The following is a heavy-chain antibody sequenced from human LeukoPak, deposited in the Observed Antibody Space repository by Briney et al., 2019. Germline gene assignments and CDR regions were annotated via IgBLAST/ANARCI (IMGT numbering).Heavy chain of an antibody. CDR1: GGSFSGYC. Sequence: PSETLSLTCAVYGGSFSGYCWSWIRQPPGKGLEWIGEINHSGNTNYNPSLKSRVTISVDTSKNQFSLKLSSATVADTAVYYCARLGYCSGGTCYSVPFDYWGQGTLVTVSS. D-gene: IGHD2-15*01. J-gene: IGHJ4*02. V-gene: IGHV4-34*01. CDR3: ARLGYCSGGTCYSVPFDY. CDR2: INHSGNT.